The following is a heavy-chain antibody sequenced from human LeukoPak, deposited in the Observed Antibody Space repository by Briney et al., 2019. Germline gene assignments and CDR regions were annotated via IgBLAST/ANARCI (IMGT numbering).Heavy chain of an antibody. CDR2: VYATGGVA. Sequence: ASVKVSCKASGYTFTSYYIHWVRQAPGQGVEWMGAVYATGGVAINTQTFPVRVTMTRDTSTGTVYMELSSLRFEDTAIYYCATEAPRSYYFDYWGQGIQVTVPS. J-gene: IGHJ4*02. CDR3: ATEAPRSYYFDY. CDR1: GYTFTSYY. V-gene: IGHV1-46*01.